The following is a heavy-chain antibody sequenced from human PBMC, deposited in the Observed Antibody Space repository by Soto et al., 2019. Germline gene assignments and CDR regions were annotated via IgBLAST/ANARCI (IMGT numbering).Heavy chain of an antibody. D-gene: IGHD2-15*01. CDR3: GRLGSYCSGGSCYSLYYYYYMDV. CDR1: GGSISSYY. Sequence: SETLPLTCTVSGGSISSYYWSWIRQPPGKGLEWIGYIYYSGSINYNPSLKSRVTISVDTSKNQFSLKLSSVTAADTAVYYCGRLGSYCSGGSCYSLYYYYYMDVWGKGTTVTVS. V-gene: IGHV4-59*08. CDR2: IYYSGSI. J-gene: IGHJ6*03.